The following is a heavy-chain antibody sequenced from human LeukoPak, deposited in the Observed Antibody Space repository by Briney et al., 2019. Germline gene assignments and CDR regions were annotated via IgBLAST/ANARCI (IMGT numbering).Heavy chain of an antibody. J-gene: IGHJ5*02. V-gene: IGHV4-59*01. CDR3: ARGGLERRGGLFNWFDP. Sequence: PSETLSLTCTVSGGSISSYYWSWIRQPPGKGLEWIGYIYYSGSTNYNPSLKSRVTISVDTSKNQFSLKLSSVTAADTAVYYCARGGLERRGGLFNWFDPWGQGTLVTVSS. CDR1: GGSISSYY. D-gene: IGHD1-1*01. CDR2: IYYSGST.